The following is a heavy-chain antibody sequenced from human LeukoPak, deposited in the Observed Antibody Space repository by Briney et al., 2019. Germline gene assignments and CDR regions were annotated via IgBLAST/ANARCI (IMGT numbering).Heavy chain of an antibody. CDR1: GYTFTGYY. Sequence: ASVKVSCKASGYTFTGYYMHWVRQAPGQGLEWMGWINPNSGGTNYTQKFQGRVTMTRDTSISTAYMELSRLRSDDTAVYYCAKDQTHYCSSTSCYEGYDYWGQGTLVTVSS. V-gene: IGHV1-2*02. D-gene: IGHD2-2*01. CDR2: INPNSGGT. J-gene: IGHJ4*02. CDR3: AKDQTHYCSSTSCYEGYDY.